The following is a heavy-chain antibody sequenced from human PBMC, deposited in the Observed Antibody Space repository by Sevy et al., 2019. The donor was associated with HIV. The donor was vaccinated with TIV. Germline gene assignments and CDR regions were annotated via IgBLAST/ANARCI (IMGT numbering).Heavy chain of an antibody. D-gene: IGHD1-26*01. J-gene: IGHJ6*02. CDR1: GGSISSYY. Sequence: SETLSLTCTVSGGSISSYYWSWIRQPAGKGLEWIGRIYTSVSTNYNPSLKSRVTMSVDTSKNQISLKLSSVTAADTAVYYCERVGSWGRDYYYGIDVWGQGTKVTVSS. CDR2: IYTSVST. V-gene: IGHV4-4*07. CDR3: ERVGSWGRDYYYGIDV.